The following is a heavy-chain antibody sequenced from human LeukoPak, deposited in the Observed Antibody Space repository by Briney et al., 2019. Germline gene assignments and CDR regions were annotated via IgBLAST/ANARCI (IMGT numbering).Heavy chain of an antibody. CDR3: ARVRFSYNSKYCSGGSCGYIGY. CDR1: GYTFTGYY. CDR2: INPNSGGT. V-gene: IGHV1-2*02. Sequence: GASVTVSCKASGYTFTGYYMHWVRQAPGQGLEWMGWINPNSGGTNYAQKFQGRVTMTRDTSISTAYMELSRLRSDDTAVYYCARVRFSYNSKYCSGGSCGYIGYWGQGTLVTVSS. J-gene: IGHJ4*02. D-gene: IGHD2-15*01.